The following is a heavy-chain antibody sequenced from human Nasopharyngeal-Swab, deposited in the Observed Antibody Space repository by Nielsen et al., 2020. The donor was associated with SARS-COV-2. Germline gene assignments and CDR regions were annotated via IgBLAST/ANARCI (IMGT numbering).Heavy chain of an antibody. CDR2: IGRYGTDI. CDR1: GFTFRDYS. D-gene: IGHD3-3*01. Sequence: GESLKISCAASGFTFRDYSMNWVRQAPGKGLEWVSSIGRYGTDIFHADSVKGRFSVLRDAANKSIYLQMRSLRAEDTAVYYCAGGTVFGVANGMDVWGQGTTVTVSS. J-gene: IGHJ6*02. CDR3: AGGTVFGVANGMDV. V-gene: IGHV3-21*01.